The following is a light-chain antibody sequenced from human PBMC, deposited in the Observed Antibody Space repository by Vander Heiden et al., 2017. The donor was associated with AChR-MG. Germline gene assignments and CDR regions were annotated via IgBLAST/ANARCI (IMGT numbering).Light chain of an antibody. CDR3: QQSYRTPQT. CDR2: GAY. CDR1: QSISTY. J-gene: IGKJ1*01. Sequence: DIQMTQSPSPLPASVGDRVTITCRASQSISTYLNWYRQNPGKAPTLLIYGAYRLQSGVQSRFSGSGSGTNFTLTISRLQPEDFATYYCQQSYRTPQTFGQGTKVEI. V-gene: IGKV1-39*01.